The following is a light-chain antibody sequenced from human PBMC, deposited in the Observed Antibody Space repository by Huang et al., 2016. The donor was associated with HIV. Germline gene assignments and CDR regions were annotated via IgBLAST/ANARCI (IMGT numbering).Light chain of an antibody. V-gene: IGKV3-20*01. CDR2: GAS. CDR3: QQYGDSPPT. Sequence: EIVLTQSPGTLSLSPGERATLSCRASQSVSSSYLAWYQQTPGQAPSLLLYGASSRAPGIPDRFSGSGSGTDFTLTISRLEPEDFAVYYCQQYGDSPPTFGQGTKVEI. J-gene: IGKJ1*01. CDR1: QSVSSSY.